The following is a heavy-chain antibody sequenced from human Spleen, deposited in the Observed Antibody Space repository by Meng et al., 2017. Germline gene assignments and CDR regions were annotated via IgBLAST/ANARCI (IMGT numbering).Heavy chain of an antibody. CDR3: TRGSCGSV. V-gene: IGHV4-4*02. CDR2: VPHSVSS. Sequence: QVQLQESGPGLVKPSETLSLTCAVSGDSITNYNWGSWVRQPPGKGLECIGEVPHSVSSHYNPSLKSRVTMSIDKSKNQFYLTLTSVTDSDTAVYYCTRGSCGSVWVQGTLVTVSS. CDR1: GDSITNYNW. J-gene: IGHJ4*02. D-gene: IGHD3-10*01.